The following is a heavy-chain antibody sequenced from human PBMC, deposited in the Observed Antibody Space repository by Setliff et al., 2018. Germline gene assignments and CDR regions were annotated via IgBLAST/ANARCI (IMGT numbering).Heavy chain of an antibody. CDR1: GFTFRNYY. J-gene: IGHJ4*02. V-gene: IGHV3-74*01. CDR3: ARGGCSATSCLDY. D-gene: IGHD2-2*01. CDR2: IKSDGSHT. Sequence: HPGGSLRLSCAASGFTFRNYYMHWVRQVPGKGLMWVSYIKSDGSHTAYADSVRGRFTISRDNAKNTLYLQMNSLEAEDTAVYYCARGGCSATSCLDYWGQGILVTVSS.